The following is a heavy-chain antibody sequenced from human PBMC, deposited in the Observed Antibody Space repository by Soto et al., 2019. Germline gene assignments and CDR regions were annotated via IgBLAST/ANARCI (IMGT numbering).Heavy chain of an antibody. V-gene: IGHV4-39*01. CDR3: ATRRTGSYSDY. CDR2: ISYSGST. J-gene: IGHJ4*02. CDR1: GGSIRSSSDY. Sequence: QLQLQESGPGLVKPSETLSLTCTVSGGSIRSSSDYWGWIRQPPGKGLEWIGTISYSGSTSYNPSLKSRVTLSLDTSNNQFSLKLSSVTAADTAIYYCATRRTGSYSDYWGQGALVTVSS. D-gene: IGHD2-8*02.